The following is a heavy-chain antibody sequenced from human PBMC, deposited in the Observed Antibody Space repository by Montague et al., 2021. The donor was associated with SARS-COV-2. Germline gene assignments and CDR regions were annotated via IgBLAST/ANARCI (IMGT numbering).Heavy chain of an antibody. J-gene: IGHJ6*03. CDR1: GFTFSSYG. CDR2: ISYDGSNK. CDR3: AKGRQYCSSTSCYNYGYYYYYMDV. V-gene: IGHV3-30*18. D-gene: IGHD2-2*02. Sequence: SLRLSCAASGFTFSSYGMHWVRQAPGKGLEWVAVISYDGSNKYYADSVKGRFTISRDNSKNTLYLQMNSLRAEDTAVYYCAKGRQYCSSTSCYNYGYYYYYMDVWGKGTTVTVSS.